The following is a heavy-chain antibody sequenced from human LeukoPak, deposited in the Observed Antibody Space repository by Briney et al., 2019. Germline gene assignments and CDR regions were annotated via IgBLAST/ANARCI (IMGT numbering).Heavy chain of an antibody. J-gene: IGHJ1*01. D-gene: IGHD6-19*01. Sequence: GGSLRLSCAAAGFTFSSHAMHWVRQAPGKGLEYVSSISSNGGSTYYANSVKGRFTISRDNSKNTLYLQMGSLRAEDTAVYYCARELNIAVADGAFQHWGQGTLVTVSS. CDR1: GFTFSSHA. CDR2: ISSNGGST. CDR3: ARELNIAVADGAFQH. V-gene: IGHV3-64*01.